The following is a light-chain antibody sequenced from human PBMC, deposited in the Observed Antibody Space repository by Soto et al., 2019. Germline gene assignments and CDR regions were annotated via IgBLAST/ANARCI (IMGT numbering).Light chain of an antibody. CDR1: QDITNS. V-gene: IGKV1-33*01. Sequence: DIQMTQSPSSLSASVGDRVTITCQASQDITNSLNWYQQKPGKAPKVLIYDASILETGVPSRFSGSGSGTDFTFTISSLQPEDVATYYCQQYDNLPLTFGQGTTVDIE. CDR3: QQYDNLPLT. J-gene: IGKJ3*01. CDR2: DAS.